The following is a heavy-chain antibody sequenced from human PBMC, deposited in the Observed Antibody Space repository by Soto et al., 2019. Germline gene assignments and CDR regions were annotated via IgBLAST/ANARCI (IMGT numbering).Heavy chain of an antibody. CDR1: GFTFSSCG. CDR3: VKGWHGDDPDH. CDR2: ISYDGTSK. Sequence: QVQLVESGGNVVQPGRSLRLSCVASGFTFSSCGMHWVRQAPGKGLEWVTIISYDGTSKYYAESVKGRFTVSRDNSKDTVYLQMDSLTAEDTAVYYCVKGWHGDDPDHWGPGTVITASS. J-gene: IGHJ4*02. V-gene: IGHV3-30*18. D-gene: IGHD4-17*01.